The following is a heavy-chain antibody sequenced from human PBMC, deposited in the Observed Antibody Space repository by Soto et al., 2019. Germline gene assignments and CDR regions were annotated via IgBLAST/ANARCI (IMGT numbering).Heavy chain of an antibody. J-gene: IGHJ6*02. Sequence: EVQLVESGGGLVQPGGSLRLSCAASGFTFSSYWMSWVRQAPGKGLEWVANIKQDGSEKYCVDSVKGRFTISRDNAKNSLYLQMNSLRAEDTAVYYCARAGRTPYYYYYGMDVWGQGTTVTVSS. CDR3: ARAGRTPYYYYYGMDV. D-gene: IGHD2-8*02. CDR1: GFTFSSYW. V-gene: IGHV3-7*01. CDR2: IKQDGSEK.